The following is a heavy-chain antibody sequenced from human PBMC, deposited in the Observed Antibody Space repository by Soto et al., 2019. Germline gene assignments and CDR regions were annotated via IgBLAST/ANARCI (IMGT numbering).Heavy chain of an antibody. CDR1: GGSISSSNW. V-gene: IGHV4-4*02. CDR3: ARGSIRYSSGWESLYYGMDV. Sequence: PSETLSLTCAVSGGSISSSNWWSWVRQPPGKGLEWIGEIYHSGSTNYNPSLKSRVTISVDKSKNQFSLKLSSVTAADTAVYYCARGSIRYSSGWESLYYGMDVWGQGTTVTVSS. CDR2: IYHSGST. D-gene: IGHD6-19*01. J-gene: IGHJ6*02.